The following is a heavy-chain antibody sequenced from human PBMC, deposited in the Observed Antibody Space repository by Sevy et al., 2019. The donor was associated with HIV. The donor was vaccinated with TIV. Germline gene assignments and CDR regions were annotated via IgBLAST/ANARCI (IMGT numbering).Heavy chain of an antibody. Sequence: ASVKVSCKASGYTLTSHYMHWVRQAPGQGLEWMGISNPSGGYTRYAQKFQGRAIMTRDTSTSTAYMELSSLRSDDTAVYYCASLAAASGLDYMDVWGKGTTVTVSS. J-gene: IGHJ6*03. D-gene: IGHD6-13*01. CDR3: ASLAAASGLDYMDV. V-gene: IGHV1-46*01. CDR2: SNPSGGYT. CDR1: GYTLTSHY.